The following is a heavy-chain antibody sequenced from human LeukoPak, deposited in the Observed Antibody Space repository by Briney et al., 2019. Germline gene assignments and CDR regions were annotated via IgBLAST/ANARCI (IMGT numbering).Heavy chain of an antibody. Sequence: SETLSLTCTVSGGSISSNSYYWSWIRQHPGKGLEWIGYIYYSGSTYYNPSLKSRVTISVDTSKNQFSLKLSSVTAADTAVYYCARSYDSSGYYLGNFDYWGQGTLVTVSS. J-gene: IGHJ4*02. V-gene: IGHV4-31*03. CDR2: IYYSGST. CDR1: GGSISSNSYY. D-gene: IGHD3-22*01. CDR3: ARSYDSSGYYLGNFDY.